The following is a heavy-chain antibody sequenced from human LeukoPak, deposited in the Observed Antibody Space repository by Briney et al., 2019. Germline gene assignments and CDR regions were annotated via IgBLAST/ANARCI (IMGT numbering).Heavy chain of an antibody. V-gene: IGHV4-39*07. J-gene: IGHJ4*02. CDR1: GFTFSSYE. CDR3: ARVWGGNRRYYDSSGYLQYYFDY. Sequence: GSLRLSCAASGFTFSSYEVNWIRQPPGKGLEWIGSIYYSGSTYYNPSLKSRVTISVDTSKNQFSLKLSSVTAADTAVYYCARVWGGNRRYYDSSGYLQYYFDYWGQGTLVTVSS. CDR2: IYYSGST. D-gene: IGHD3-22*01.